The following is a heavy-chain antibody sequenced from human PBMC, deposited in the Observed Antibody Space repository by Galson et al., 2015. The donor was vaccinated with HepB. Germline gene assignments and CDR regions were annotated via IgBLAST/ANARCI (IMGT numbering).Heavy chain of an antibody. CDR3: ARGSFWSGYYETFYYYYGMDV. Sequence: TLSLTCTVSGGSISSGSYYWSWIRQPAGKGLEWIGRIYTSGSTNYNPSLKSRVTISVDTSKNQFSLKLSSVTAADTAVYYCARGSFWSGYYETFYYYYGMDVWGQGTTVTVSS. V-gene: IGHV4-61*02. CDR1: GGSISSGSYY. CDR2: IYTSGST. D-gene: IGHD3-3*01. J-gene: IGHJ6*02.